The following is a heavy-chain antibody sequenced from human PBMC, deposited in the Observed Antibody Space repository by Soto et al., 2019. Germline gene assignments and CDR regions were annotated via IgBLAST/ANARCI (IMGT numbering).Heavy chain of an antibody. CDR2: IKQDGSEK. CDR3: ARLSSGWYGAFDY. D-gene: IGHD6-19*01. CDR1: GFTFSSYW. Sequence: GGSLRLSCAASGFTFSSYWMSWVRQAPGKGLEWVANIKQDGSEKYYVDSVKGRFTISRDNAKNSLYLQMNSLRAEDTAVYYSARLSSGWYGAFDYWGQGTLVTVSS. V-gene: IGHV3-7*03. J-gene: IGHJ4*02.